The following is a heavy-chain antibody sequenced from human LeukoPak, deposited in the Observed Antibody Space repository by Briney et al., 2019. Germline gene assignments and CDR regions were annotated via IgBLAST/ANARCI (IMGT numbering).Heavy chain of an antibody. Sequence: SVTLSLTCTVSGYSISSGYYWGWIRQPPGKGLEWMGSIYHSGSTYYNPSLKSRVTISVDTSKNQFSLKLSSVTAADTAVYYCARNLYDSSGYSIGFDYWGQGTLVTVSS. J-gene: IGHJ4*02. CDR1: GYSISSGYY. CDR2: IYHSGST. V-gene: IGHV4-38-2*02. CDR3: ARNLYDSSGYSIGFDY. D-gene: IGHD3-22*01.